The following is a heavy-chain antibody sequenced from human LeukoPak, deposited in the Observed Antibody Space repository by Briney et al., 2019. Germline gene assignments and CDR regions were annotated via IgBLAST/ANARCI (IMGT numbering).Heavy chain of an antibody. CDR2: IIPIFGTA. CDR3: ASLVEAAANFDY. J-gene: IGHJ4*02. Sequence: SVKVSCKASGGTFSSYAISWVRQAPGQGLEGVGGIIPIFGTANDAQKFEGRVTITTDESTSTAYMELSSLRSEDTAVYYCASLVEAAANFDYWGQGTLVTVSS. D-gene: IGHD6-13*01. CDR1: GGTFSSYA. V-gene: IGHV1-69*05.